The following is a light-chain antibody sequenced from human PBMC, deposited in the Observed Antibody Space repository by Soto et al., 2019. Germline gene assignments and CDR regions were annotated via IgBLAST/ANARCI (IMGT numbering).Light chain of an antibody. Sequence: QSVLTQPASVSGSPGQSITISCTGTSSDVGSYNLVSWYQQHPGEAPKLMIYEGSKRPSGVSNRFSGSKSGNTASLTISGLQAEDEAEYYCYSYAGSNNWVFGGGTKLTVL. J-gene: IGLJ3*02. CDR3: YSYAGSNNWV. V-gene: IGLV2-23*01. CDR1: SSDVGSYNL. CDR2: EGS.